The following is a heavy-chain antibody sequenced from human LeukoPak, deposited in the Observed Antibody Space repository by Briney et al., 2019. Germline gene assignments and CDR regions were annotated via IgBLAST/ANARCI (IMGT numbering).Heavy chain of an antibody. CDR2: INPNNGGT. CDR1: GYTFTGYY. D-gene: IGHD2-15*01. Sequence: ASVKVSCKASGYTFTGYYMHWVRQAPGQGLEWMGRINPNNGGTNYAQKFQGRVTMTRDTSISTAYMELSRLRSDDTAVYYCARVGFCSGGSCYDYWGQGTLVTVSS. CDR3: ARVGFCSGGSCYDY. V-gene: IGHV1-2*06. J-gene: IGHJ4*02.